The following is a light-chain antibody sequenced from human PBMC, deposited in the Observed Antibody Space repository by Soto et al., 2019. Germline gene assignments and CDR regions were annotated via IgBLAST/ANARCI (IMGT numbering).Light chain of an antibody. V-gene: IGLV2-14*01. CDR1: SSDVGGYNY. J-gene: IGLJ1*01. Sequence: QSVLTQPASVSGSPGQLITISCTGTSSDVGGYNYVSWYQQHPGKAPKLMIYDVSNRPSGVSNRFSGSKSGNTASLTISGLQAEDEADSYCSSYTSSSTLLYVFGTGTKVTVL. CDR3: SSYTSSSTLLYV. CDR2: DVS.